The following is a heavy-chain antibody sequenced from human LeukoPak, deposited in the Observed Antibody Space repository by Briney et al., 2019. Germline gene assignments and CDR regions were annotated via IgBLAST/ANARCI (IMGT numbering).Heavy chain of an antibody. CDR2: ISAYNGNT. CDR1: GYTFTSYG. V-gene: IGHV1-18*01. CDR3: ARVGGVILCSDFDY. D-gene: IGHD3-16*02. J-gene: IGHJ4*02. Sequence: ASVKVSCKASGYTFTSYGISWVRQAPGQGLEGMGWISAYNGNTNYAQRLQGRVTMTTDTSTSTAYMELRSLRSDDTAVYYCARVGGVILCSDFDYWGQGTLVTVSS.